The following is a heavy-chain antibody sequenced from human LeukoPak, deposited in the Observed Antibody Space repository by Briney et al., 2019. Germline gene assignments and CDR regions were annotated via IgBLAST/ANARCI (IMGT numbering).Heavy chain of an antibody. CDR3: AMIASSWYQFDY. J-gene: IGHJ4*02. CDR1: GYTFTGYY. CDR2: INPNSGGT. Sequence: ASVKVSCKASGYTFTGYYMHWVRQAPGQGLEWMRRINPNSGGTNHAQKFQGRVTMTRDTSISTAYMELSRLRSDDTAVYYCAMIASSWYQFDYWGQGTLVTVSS. V-gene: IGHV1-2*06. D-gene: IGHD6-13*01.